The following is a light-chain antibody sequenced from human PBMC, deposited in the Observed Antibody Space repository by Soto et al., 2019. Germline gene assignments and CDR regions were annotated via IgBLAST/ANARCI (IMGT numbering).Light chain of an antibody. CDR2: SDT. Sequence: SYELTQPPSVSVAPGETARISCGGNNIGSKGVHWYQQKPGQAPVLVIYSDTDLPPVIPERFSGSNSANMATLTISRVEAGDEADYYCQVWDSGSAHVLXXXGTKLTVL. J-gene: IGLJ2*01. CDR1: NIGSKG. CDR3: QVWDSGSAHVL. V-gene: IGLV3-21*01.